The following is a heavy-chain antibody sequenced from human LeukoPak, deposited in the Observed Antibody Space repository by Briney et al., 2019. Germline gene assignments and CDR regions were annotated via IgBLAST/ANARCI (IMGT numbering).Heavy chain of an antibody. D-gene: IGHD1-26*01. V-gene: IGHV3-21*01. CDR2: ISSSSSYI. J-gene: IGHJ3*02. Sequence: PGGSLRLSCAASGFTFSSYSMNWVRQAPGKGLEWVSSISSSSSYIYYADSVKGRFTISRDNAKNSLYLQMNSLRAEDTAVYYCARGGIVGATTDAFDIWGQGTMVTVSS. CDR3: ARGGIVGATTDAFDI. CDR1: GFTFSSYS.